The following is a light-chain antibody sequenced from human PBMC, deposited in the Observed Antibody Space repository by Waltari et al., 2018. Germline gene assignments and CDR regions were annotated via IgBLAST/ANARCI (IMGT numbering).Light chain of an antibody. CDR2: DVS. J-gene: IGLJ3*02. CDR1: SSDVGGYNY. Sequence: QSALTQPASVSGSPGQSIPISCTGTSSDVGGYNYVSLYPQHPGKAPKLMIYDVSNRPSGVSNRFSGSKSGNTASLTISGLQAEDEADYYCSSYTSSSTLWVFGGGTKLTVL. V-gene: IGLV2-14*03. CDR3: SSYTSSSTLWV.